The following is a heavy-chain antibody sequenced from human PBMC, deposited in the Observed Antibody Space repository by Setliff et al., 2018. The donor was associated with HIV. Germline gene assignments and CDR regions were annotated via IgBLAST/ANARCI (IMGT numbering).Heavy chain of an antibody. CDR3: AKNLYSSRWSPLDY. D-gene: IGHD6-13*01. CDR2: IRSKAYGGTT. Sequence: GGSLRLSCTASGFTFGDYAMSWVRQAPGKGLEWVGFIRSKAYGGTTEYAASVKGRFTISRDNSKNTLYLQMNRLRADDTAVYYCAKNLYSSRWSPLDYWGQGTLVTVSS. V-gene: IGHV3-49*04. CDR1: GFTFGDYA. J-gene: IGHJ4*02.